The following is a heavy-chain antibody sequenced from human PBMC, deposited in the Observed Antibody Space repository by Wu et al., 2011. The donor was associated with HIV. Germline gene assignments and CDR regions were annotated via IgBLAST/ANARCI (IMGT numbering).Heavy chain of an antibody. D-gene: IGHD2-21*01. CDR2: IIPIFGTA. J-gene: IGHJ4*02. CDR3: ARDLGGDEDY. Sequence: QVQLVRSGAEVKKPGSSVKVSCKASGGTFSRYAINWVRQAPGQGLEWMGGIIPIFGTAKYVQKFQGRVTITADKSTSTAYMELSSLTSEDTAVYYCARDLGGDEDYWGQGTLVTVSS. V-gene: IGHV1-69*14. CDR1: GGTFSRYA.